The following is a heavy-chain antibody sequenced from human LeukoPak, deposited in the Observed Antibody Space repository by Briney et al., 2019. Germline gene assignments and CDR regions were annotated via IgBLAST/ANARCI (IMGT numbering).Heavy chain of an antibody. CDR1: GFTFSSYA. Sequence: LRLSCAASGFTFSSYAMSWIRQPPGKGLEWIGYIYYSGSTYYNPSLKSRVTISVDTSKNQFSLKLSSVTAADTAVYYCARAIVVVPAAIWYFDLWGRGTLVTVSS. V-gene: IGHV4-30-4*08. J-gene: IGHJ2*01. D-gene: IGHD2-2*01. CDR2: IYYSGST. CDR3: ARAIVVVPAAIWYFDL.